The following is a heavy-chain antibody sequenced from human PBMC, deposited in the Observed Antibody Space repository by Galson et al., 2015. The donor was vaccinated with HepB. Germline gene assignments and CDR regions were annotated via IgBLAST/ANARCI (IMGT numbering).Heavy chain of an antibody. J-gene: IGHJ4*02. Sequence: SVKVSCKASGYNFKSYYISWLRQAPGQGPEWMGWITTYNGQTNNAQKLQGRVTMSTDTSTMTAYMELKSLRSDDAAIYYCARGFGRFDYWGQGTPITVSS. CDR2: ITTYNGQT. D-gene: IGHD3-10*01. V-gene: IGHV1-18*01. CDR3: ARGFGRFDY. CDR1: GYNFKSYY.